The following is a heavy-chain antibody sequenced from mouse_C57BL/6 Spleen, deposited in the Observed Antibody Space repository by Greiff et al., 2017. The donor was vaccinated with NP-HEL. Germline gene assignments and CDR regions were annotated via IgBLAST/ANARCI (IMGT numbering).Heavy chain of an antibody. CDR2: IDPSDSYT. Sequence: QVQLQQPGAELVKPGASVKLSCKASGYTFTSYWMQWVKQRPGQGLEWIGEIDPSDSYTNYNQKFKGKATLTVDTSSSTAYMQLSSLTSEDSAVYYCARKGPQIQSQRGYYFDYWGQGTTLTVSS. CDR3: ARKGPQIQSQRGYYFDY. CDR1: GYTFTSYW. V-gene: IGHV1-50*01. J-gene: IGHJ2*01.